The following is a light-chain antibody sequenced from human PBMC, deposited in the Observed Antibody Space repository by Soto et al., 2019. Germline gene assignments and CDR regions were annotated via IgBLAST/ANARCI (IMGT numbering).Light chain of an antibody. CDR2: DAS. Sequence: DIQMPQSPSTLAASLGARAPITCRASQNIRNCFAWYQQKPGKAPNTLIHDASSLKSGVPARLSGSGSGTAFTLTISSLQPDDSATYYCQQYNNYSTFGQGTRLEIK. J-gene: IGKJ5*01. V-gene: IGKV1-5*01. CDR1: QNIRNC. CDR3: QQYNNYST.